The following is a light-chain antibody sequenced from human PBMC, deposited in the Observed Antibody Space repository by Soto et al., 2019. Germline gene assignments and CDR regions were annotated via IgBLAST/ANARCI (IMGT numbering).Light chain of an antibody. CDR2: GPS. CDR3: QQYNNWPPVYT. J-gene: IGKJ2*01. Sequence: EIVMTQSPATLSVSPGERATLSCRASQSVSSNLAWYQQKPGQAPRLLIYGPSTRATGIPARFSGSGSGTDFTLTISSLKSEDFAVYDCQQYNNWPPVYTFGQGTKLEIK. V-gene: IGKV3-15*01. CDR1: QSVSSN.